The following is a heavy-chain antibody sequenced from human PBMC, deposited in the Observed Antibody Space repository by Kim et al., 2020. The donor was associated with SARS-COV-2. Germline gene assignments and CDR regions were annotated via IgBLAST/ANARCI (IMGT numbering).Heavy chain of an antibody. CDR2: INHSGST. Sequence: SETLSLTCAVYGGSFSVYYWSWIRQPPGKGLEWIGEINHSGSTNYNPSLKSRVTISVDTSKNQFSLKLSSVTAADTAVYYCARVSAAGNIRLYYYYYGMDVWGQGTTVTVSS. CDR3: ARVSAAGNIRLYYYYYGMDV. D-gene: IGHD6-13*01. CDR1: GGSFSVYY. V-gene: IGHV4-34*01. J-gene: IGHJ6*02.